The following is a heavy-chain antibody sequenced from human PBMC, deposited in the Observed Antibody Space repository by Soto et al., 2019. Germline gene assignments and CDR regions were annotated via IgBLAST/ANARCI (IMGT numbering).Heavy chain of an antibody. D-gene: IGHD2-15*01. J-gene: IGHJ6*02. CDR1: GYTFTSYG. V-gene: IGHV1-18*04. CDR2: ISAYNGNT. Sequence: GASVKVSCKASGYTFTSYGISWVRQAPGQGLEWMGWISAYNGNTNYAQKLQGRVTMTTDTSTSTAYMELRSLRSDDTAVYYCARDLSTVVTDYYGMDVWGQGTTVTVSS. CDR3: ARDLSTVVTDYYGMDV.